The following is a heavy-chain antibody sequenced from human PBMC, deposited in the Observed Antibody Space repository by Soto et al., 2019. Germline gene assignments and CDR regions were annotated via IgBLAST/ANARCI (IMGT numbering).Heavy chain of an antibody. Sequence: ASVKVSCKASGYTFTSYYMHWVRQAPGQGXEWMGIINPSGGSTSYAQKFQGRVTMTRDTSTSTVYMELSSLRSEDTAVYYCAREVQDYYGSGSYYNTFDPWGQGTLVTVSS. V-gene: IGHV1-46*01. CDR1: GYTFTSYY. D-gene: IGHD3-10*01. CDR3: AREVQDYYGSGSYYNTFDP. J-gene: IGHJ5*02. CDR2: INPSGGST.